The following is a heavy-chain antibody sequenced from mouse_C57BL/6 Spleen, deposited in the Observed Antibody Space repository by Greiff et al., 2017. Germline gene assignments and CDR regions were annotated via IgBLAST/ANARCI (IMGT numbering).Heavy chain of an antibody. CDR3: VRGTGKKDFDY. CDR2: IRSKSNNYAT. Sequence: EVQLVESGGGLVQPKGSLKLSCAASGFSFNTYAMNWVRQAPGKGLEWVARIRSKSNNYATYYADSVKDRFTISRDDSESMLYLQMNSWKTEDTAMYYCVRGTGKKDFDYWGQGTTLTVSS. V-gene: IGHV10-1*01. J-gene: IGHJ2*01. D-gene: IGHD4-1*01. CDR1: GFSFNTYA.